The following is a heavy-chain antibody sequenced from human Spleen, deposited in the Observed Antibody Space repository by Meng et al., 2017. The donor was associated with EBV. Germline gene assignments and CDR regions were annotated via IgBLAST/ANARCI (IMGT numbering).Heavy chain of an antibody. V-gene: IGHV2-5*02. D-gene: IGHD5-12*01. CDR2: IFWDADE. Sequence: QIHLKESGPTLVQPTTTLTLTCNFSGISLNNRGVGVAWIRQPPGKALEWLAVIFWDADERYSPSLKNRLTITRDTSKSQVVLTMTSVDPVDTATYYCAHTVSGAGWFDTWGQGTLVTVSS. CDR1: GISLNNRGVG. J-gene: IGHJ5*02. CDR3: AHTVSGAGWFDT.